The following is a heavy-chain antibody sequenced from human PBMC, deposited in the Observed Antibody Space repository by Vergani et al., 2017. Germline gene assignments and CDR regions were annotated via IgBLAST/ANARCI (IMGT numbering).Heavy chain of an antibody. D-gene: IGHD3-10*01. V-gene: IGHV3-23*01. Sequence: EVQLLESGGGLVQPGGSLRLSCAASGFTFSNYAMSWVRQAPGKGLEWVSAISGGGGSTYYADSVKGRFTISRDNYKNTLYLQMNSLRAEDTAVYYCANPFSGYFDLWGRGTLVTVSS. J-gene: IGHJ2*01. CDR3: ANPFSGYFDL. CDR2: ISGGGGST. CDR1: GFTFSNYA.